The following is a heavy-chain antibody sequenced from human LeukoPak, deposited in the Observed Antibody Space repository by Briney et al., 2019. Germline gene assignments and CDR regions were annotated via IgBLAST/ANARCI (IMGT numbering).Heavy chain of an antibody. CDR3: ARACSSNYYYYYMDV. CDR1: GGSISSSY. D-gene: IGHD2-2*01. J-gene: IGHJ6*03. Sequence: SETLSLTCTVSGGSISSSYGSGIRQPPGKGLEWIGYIYYSGSTNYNPSLKSRVTISVDTSKNQFSLKLSSVTAADTAVYYCARACSSNYYYYYMDVWGKGTTVTVSS. V-gene: IGHV4-59*01. CDR2: IYYSGST.